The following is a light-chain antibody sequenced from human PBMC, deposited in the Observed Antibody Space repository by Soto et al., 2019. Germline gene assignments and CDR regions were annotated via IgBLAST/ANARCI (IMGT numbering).Light chain of an antibody. CDR3: QQSYSSPPVT. J-gene: IGKJ5*01. V-gene: IGKV1-9*01. CDR1: QGISSY. Sequence: DIQLTQSPSFLSASVGDRVTITCRASQGISSYLAWYQQKPGKAPKLLIYAASTLQSGVPSRFSGSGSGTEFTLTISSLQPDDFATYYCQQSYSSPPVTFGQGTRLEI. CDR2: AAS.